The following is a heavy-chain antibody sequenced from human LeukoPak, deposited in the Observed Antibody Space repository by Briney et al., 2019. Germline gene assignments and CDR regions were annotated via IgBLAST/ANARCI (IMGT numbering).Heavy chain of an antibody. J-gene: IGHJ6*02. CDR2: ISPDGSST. D-gene: IGHD3-22*01. CDR1: GFTFSSSW. CDR3: TRAMTRGYYYDMDV. Sequence: PGGSLGLSCTASGFTFSSSWMHWVRQAPGKGLMWVSRISPDGSSTSHADSVQGRFTISRDNAKNTLYLQMNSLRAEDTAVYYCTRAMTRGYYYDMDVWGQGTTVTVSS. V-gene: IGHV3-74*01.